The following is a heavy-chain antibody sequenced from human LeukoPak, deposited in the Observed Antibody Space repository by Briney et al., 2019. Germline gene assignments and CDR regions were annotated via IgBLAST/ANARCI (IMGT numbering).Heavy chain of an antibody. D-gene: IGHD5-18*01. CDR3: ARQYISGQWYFDY. Sequence: GGSPRLSCAASGFTSSSHALHWVRQAPGKGLEWVAVISSDGSYKYYADSVKGRFTISRDNSKNTLYLQMNSLIPEDTAVYYCARQYISGQWYFDYWGQGTLVTVSS. CDR2: ISSDGSYK. V-gene: IGHV3-30*04. CDR1: GFTSSSHA. J-gene: IGHJ4*02.